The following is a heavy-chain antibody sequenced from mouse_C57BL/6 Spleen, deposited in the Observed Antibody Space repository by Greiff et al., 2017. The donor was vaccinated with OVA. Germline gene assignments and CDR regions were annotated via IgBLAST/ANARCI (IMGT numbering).Heavy chain of an antibody. D-gene: IGHD1-1*01. J-gene: IGHJ2*01. Sequence: VQLQQSGAELVMPGASVKLSCKASGYTFTSYWMHWVKQRPGQGLEWIGEIDPSDSYTNYNQKFKGKSTLTVDKSSSTAYMQLSSLTSEDSAVYYCAREGTTVPDFDYWGQGTTLTVSS. V-gene: IGHV1-69*01. CDR2: IDPSDSYT. CDR1: GYTFTSYW. CDR3: AREGTTVPDFDY.